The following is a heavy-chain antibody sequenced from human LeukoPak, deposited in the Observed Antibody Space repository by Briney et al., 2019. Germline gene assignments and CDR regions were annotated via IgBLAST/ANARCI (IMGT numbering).Heavy chain of an antibody. Sequence: GESLKISCKASGYIFTNYWIGWVRQMPGKGLEWMGIIQPRDSDTRYSPSFQGRVTFSADKSINTAYLQWSSLKASDTAMYYCARLHGLGSFFGYWGQGTLLTVSS. CDR2: IQPRDSDT. J-gene: IGHJ4*02. D-gene: IGHD3-10*01. V-gene: IGHV5-51*01. CDR3: ARLHGLGSFFGY. CDR1: GYIFTNYW.